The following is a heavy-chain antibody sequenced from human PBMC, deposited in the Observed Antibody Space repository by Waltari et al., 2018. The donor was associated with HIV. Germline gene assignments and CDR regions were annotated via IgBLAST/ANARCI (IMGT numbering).Heavy chain of an antibody. V-gene: IGHV3-9*01. J-gene: IGHJ6*02. CDR2: ISWNRGDI. Sequence: EVQLVEFGAGSVQAGRFLRPPCTAPAITFDDYGVHEVREPPGKGLVGVSGISWNRGDIADADAVKGRFNISRDNTKNSLFLQMNSVRVEDTALYYCVKDGASTIFGVLNGMDVWGQGTTVTVSS. D-gene: IGHD3-3*01. CDR3: VKDGASTIFGVLNGMDV. CDR1: AITFDDYG.